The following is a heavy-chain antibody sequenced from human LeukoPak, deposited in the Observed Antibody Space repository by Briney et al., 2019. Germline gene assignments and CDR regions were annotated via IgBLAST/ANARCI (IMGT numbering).Heavy chain of an antibody. CDR3: VRDGYNQNRFDF. CDR2: IKEDGTLA. CDR1: GFNFGNHW. D-gene: IGHD1-14*01. V-gene: IGHV3-7*03. Sequence: GGSLRLSCAASGFNFGNHWMDWVRQAPGQGLEWVANIKEDGTLAYYADSVRGRFSISRGNTRNSLFLQMNGLGAEDTAVYFCVRDGYNQNRFDFWGQGTLITVSS. J-gene: IGHJ4*02.